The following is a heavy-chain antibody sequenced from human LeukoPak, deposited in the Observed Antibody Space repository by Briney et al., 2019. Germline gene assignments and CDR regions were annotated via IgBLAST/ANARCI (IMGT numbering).Heavy chain of an antibody. J-gene: IGHJ4*02. CDR3: ARDVQGSGSYPYYFDY. Sequence: GGSLRLSCAASGFTFSDYYMSWIRQAPGKGLEWVSYISSSGSTIYYADSVKGRFTISRDNAKNSLYLQMNSLRAEDTAVYYCARDVQGSGSYPYYFDYWGQGTLVTVSS. V-gene: IGHV3-11*01. CDR1: GFTFSDYY. CDR2: ISSSGSTI. D-gene: IGHD3-10*01.